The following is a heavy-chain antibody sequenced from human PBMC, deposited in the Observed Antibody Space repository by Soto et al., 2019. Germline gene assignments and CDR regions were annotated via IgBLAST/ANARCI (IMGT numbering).Heavy chain of an antibody. J-gene: IGHJ4*02. CDR2: ISYDGSNE. V-gene: IGHV3-30*18. CDR3: TKEYIVGTTWGYFES. D-gene: IGHD1-26*01. Sequence: VQLVESGGGVVQPGGSLRLSCAASGFIFSTYGMHWVRQVPGKGLEWVAHISYDGSNEHYADSVKGRFTVSRDNAKNTLSLQMTSLRSEDTAIYYCTKEYIVGTTWGYFESWGQGTLVTVS. CDR1: GFIFSTYG.